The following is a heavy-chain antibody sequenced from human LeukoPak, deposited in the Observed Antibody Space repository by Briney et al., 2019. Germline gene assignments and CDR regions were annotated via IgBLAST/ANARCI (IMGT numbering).Heavy chain of an antibody. CDR3: AKVYGGNPQHLFDY. D-gene: IGHD4-23*01. V-gene: IGHV3-30*02. CDR2: IRYDGSNK. Sequence: GGSLRLSCAASGFTFSSYGMHWVRQAPGKGLEWVAFIRYDGSNKYYADSVKGRFTISRDNSKNTLYLQMNSLRAEDTAVYYCAKVYGGNPQHLFDYWGQGTLVTVSS. J-gene: IGHJ4*02. CDR1: GFTFSSYG.